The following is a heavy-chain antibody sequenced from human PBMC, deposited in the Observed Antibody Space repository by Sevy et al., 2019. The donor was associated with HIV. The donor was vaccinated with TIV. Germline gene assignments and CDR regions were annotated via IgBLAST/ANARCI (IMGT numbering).Heavy chain of an antibody. CDR2: INPKSGGT. Sequence: ASVKVSCKASGYTFTGYYMHWVRQAPGQGLEWMGWINPKSGGTNYALKFQGRVTMTRDTSISTAYMELSRLRSDDTAVYYCPRERVYCSGGSCKPGGWFDPWGQGTLVTVSS. J-gene: IGHJ5*02. V-gene: IGHV1-2*02. CDR1: GYTFTGYY. CDR3: PRERVYCSGGSCKPGGWFDP. D-gene: IGHD2-15*01.